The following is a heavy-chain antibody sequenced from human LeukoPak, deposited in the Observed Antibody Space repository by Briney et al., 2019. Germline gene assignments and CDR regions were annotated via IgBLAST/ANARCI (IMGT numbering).Heavy chain of an antibody. CDR3: ARESSGWSENY. D-gene: IGHD6-19*01. CDR2: ISSSGSTI. V-gene: IGHV3-48*03. CDR1: GFTFSSYE. Sequence: GGSLRLSCVASGFTFSSYEMNWVRQAPGKGLEWISYISSSGSTIYYADSVKGRFTISRDSAKNSLYLQMNSLRVEDTAVYYCARESSGWSENYWGQGTLVTVSS. J-gene: IGHJ4*02.